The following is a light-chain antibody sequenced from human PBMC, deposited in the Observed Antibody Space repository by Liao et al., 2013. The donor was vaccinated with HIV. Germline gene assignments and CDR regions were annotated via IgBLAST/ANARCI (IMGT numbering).Light chain of an antibody. Sequence: SYELTQPPSVSVSPGQTARITCSGDALPKQYAHWYQQKPGQAPVLVICKDSERPSGIPERFSGSSSGTTVTLTISGTQAMDEADYYCQAWDSSTGDVAFGGGTKLTVL. CDR1: ALPKQY. CDR2: KDS. CDR3: QAWDSSTGDVA. J-gene: IGLJ2*01. V-gene: IGLV3-25*02.